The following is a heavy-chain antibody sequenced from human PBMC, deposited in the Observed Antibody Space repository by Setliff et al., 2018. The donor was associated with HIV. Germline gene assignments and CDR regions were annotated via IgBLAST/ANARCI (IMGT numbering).Heavy chain of an antibody. V-gene: IGHV4-34*01. CDR3: ARGLVPHFDP. CDR2: ISHSGTT. CDR1: GGSLSDSY. Sequence: KTSETLSLTCAVYGGSLSDSYYNWIRQPPGKGLEWIGQISHSGTTSYNSSLRSRVAMSVDTSKNQFSLTLTSLTAADTAVYYCARGLVPHFDPWGQGTQVTVSS. J-gene: IGHJ5*02.